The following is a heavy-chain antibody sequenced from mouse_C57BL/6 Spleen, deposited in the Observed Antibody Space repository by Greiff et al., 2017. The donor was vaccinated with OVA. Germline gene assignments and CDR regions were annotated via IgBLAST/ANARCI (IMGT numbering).Heavy chain of an antibody. CDR1: GYTFTSYW. J-gene: IGHJ3*01. V-gene: IGHV1-59*01. CDR2: IDPSDSYT. Sequence: QVQLKQPGAELVRPGTSVKLSCKASGYTFTSYWMHWVKQRPGQGLEWIGVIDPSDSYTNYNQKFKGKATLTVDTSSSTAYMQLSSLTSEDSAVYYCARKGDYDAGEFAYWGQGTLVTVSA. CDR3: ARKGDYDAGEFAY. D-gene: IGHD2-4*01.